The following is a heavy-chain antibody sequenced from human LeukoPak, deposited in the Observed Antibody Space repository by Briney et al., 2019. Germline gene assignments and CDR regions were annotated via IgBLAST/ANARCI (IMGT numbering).Heavy chain of an antibody. J-gene: IGHJ3*01. CDR2: IGGSGSVV. Sequence: PGGSLRLPCAASGFVFGSYSMNWVRQAPGKGLEWISYIGGSGSVVIYAASVKGRFTMSRDNAKNSLYLQMNSLGDEDTAVYYCVRDQDWAFDFWGRGTLVAVSS. CDR3: VRDQDWAFDF. D-gene: IGHD3-9*01. CDR1: GFVFGSYS. V-gene: IGHV3-48*02.